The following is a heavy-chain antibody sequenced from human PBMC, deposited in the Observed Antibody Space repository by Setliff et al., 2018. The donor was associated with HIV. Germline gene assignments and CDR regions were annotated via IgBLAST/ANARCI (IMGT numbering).Heavy chain of an antibody. D-gene: IGHD3-3*01. CDR3: ARRGRFMGWFDP. CDR2: VHYSGST. V-gene: IGHV4-59*08. CDR1: GLSMSYNY. Sequence: PSETLSLTCTVSGLSMSYNYWTWIRQSPGKGLEWIGYVHYSGSTRYNPSLKSRVTISVDTSKKKFSLRLSSVTVADTAVYYCARRGRFMGWFDPWGQGSLVTVSS. J-gene: IGHJ5*02.